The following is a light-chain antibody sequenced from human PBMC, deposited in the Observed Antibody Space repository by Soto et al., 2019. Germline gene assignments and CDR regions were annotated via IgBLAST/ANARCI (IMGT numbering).Light chain of an antibody. CDR2: GAY. J-gene: IGKJ2*01. CDR3: QQSYHSPDT. CDR1: QSVSSN. V-gene: IGKV3D-15*01. Sequence: EIVMTQSPATLSVSPGERATLSCRASQSVSSNLAWYQQKPGQAPRLLIYGAYTRATGIPARFSGSGSGTEFTLTISSLQAEDVAVYYCQQSYHSPDTFGQGTKLEIK.